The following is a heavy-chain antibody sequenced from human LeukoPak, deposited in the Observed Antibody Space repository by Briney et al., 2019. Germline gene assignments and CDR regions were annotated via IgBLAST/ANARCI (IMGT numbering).Heavy chain of an antibody. D-gene: IGHD6-13*01. CDR3: AARTKYSSSWSQIGY. Sequence: SETLSLTCAVSSYYISSGYYWDWIRQPPGKGLEWIGSIYHSGNTYYNPSLKSRVTISVDTSKNHFSLRLSSVTAADTAVYYCAARTKYSSSWSQIGYWGQGTLVTVSS. V-gene: IGHV4-38-2*01. CDR1: SYYISSGYY. J-gene: IGHJ4*02. CDR2: IYHSGNT.